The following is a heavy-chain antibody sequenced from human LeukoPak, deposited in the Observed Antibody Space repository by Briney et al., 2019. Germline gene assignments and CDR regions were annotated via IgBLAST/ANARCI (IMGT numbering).Heavy chain of an antibody. CDR3: ARGKNWQWLVPDDAFDI. Sequence: GGSLRLSCAASGFTLSNYAMSWVRQAPGKGLEWVSGISGSGGSTYYADSVKGRFTISRENAKNSLYLQMNSLRAGDTAVYYCARGKNWQWLVPDDAFDIWGQGTMVTVSS. CDR2: ISGSGGST. J-gene: IGHJ3*02. D-gene: IGHD6-19*01. V-gene: IGHV3-23*01. CDR1: GFTLSNYA.